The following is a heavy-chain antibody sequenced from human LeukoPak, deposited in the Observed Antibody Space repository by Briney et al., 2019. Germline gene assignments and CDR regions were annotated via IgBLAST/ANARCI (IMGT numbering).Heavy chain of an antibody. D-gene: IGHD2-2*01. CDR2: MNANNGAT. CDR1: GYTFSDYY. V-gene: IGHV1-2*02. Sequence: ASVKVSCKTSGYTFSDYYIHWVRQAPGQGLEWMAWMNANNGATDSSQGFQGRVTVTRDTSITTAYMELHSLRSDDTAVYYCARAAASSHFDHWGQGTLVTVSS. CDR3: ARAAASSHFDH. J-gene: IGHJ4*02.